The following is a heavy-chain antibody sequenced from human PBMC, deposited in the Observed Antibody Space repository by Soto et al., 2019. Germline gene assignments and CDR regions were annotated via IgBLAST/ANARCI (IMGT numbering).Heavy chain of an antibody. CDR1: GGSISTYW. J-gene: IGHJ4*02. CDR2: IYYSGST. CDR3: ARSRGSTRSFDY. D-gene: IGHD2-15*01. Sequence: TLSLTCTVSGGSISTYWWSWIRQPPRKGLEWIGYIYYSGSTNYNPSLKSRVTISVDTSKNQFSLKLTSVTAADTAVYYCARSRGSTRSFDYWGQGTLVTVSS. V-gene: IGHV4-59*01.